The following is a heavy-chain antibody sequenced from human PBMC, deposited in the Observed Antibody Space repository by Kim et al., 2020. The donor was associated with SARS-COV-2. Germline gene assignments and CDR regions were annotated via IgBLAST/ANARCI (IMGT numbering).Heavy chain of an antibody. CDR1: GGSFSGYY. CDR2: INHSGST. V-gene: IGHV4-34*01. CDR3: ARGRGFDP. J-gene: IGHJ5*02. Sequence: SETLSLTCAVYGGSFSGYYWSWIRQPPGKGLEWIGEINHSGSTNYNPSLKSRVTISVDTSKNQFSLKLSSVTAADTAVYYCARGRGFDPWGQGTLVTVSS.